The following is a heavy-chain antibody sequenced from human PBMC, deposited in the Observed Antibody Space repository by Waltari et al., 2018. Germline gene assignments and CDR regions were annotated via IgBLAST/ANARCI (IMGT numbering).Heavy chain of an antibody. V-gene: IGHV3-74*01. Sequence: EVQLVESGGGSVQPGGSLRLSCAAAGFPFSSYWMYWVRQAPGKGLGGFPRINTDGSSTSYADSVKGRFTISRDNAKNTLYLQMNSLRAEDTAVYYCTRALSGSFPYWGQGTLVTVSS. J-gene: IGHJ4*02. CDR2: INTDGSST. CDR3: TRALSGSFPY. CDR1: GFPFSSYW. D-gene: IGHD1-26*01.